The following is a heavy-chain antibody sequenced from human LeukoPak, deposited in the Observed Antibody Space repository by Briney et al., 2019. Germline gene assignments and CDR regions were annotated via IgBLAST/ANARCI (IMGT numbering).Heavy chain of an antibody. CDR1: GFTFSSYW. CDR2: INSEGSST. D-gene: IGHD6-13*01. V-gene: IGHV3-74*01. CDR3: ARGAYSSSWY. J-gene: IGHJ4*02. Sequence: GGSLRLSCAASGFTFSSYWMHWLRQTPGRELVWVSRINSEGSSTGYADSVKGIFTVSRDNAKNTLYLQMNSLRAEDTAVYYCARGAYSSSWYWGQGTLVTVSS.